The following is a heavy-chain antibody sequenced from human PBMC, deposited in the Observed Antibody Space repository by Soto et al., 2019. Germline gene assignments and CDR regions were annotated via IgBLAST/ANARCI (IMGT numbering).Heavy chain of an antibody. CDR1: GGTFSSYA. D-gene: IGHD3-9*01. CDR2: IIPIFGTA. Sequence: SVKVSCKASGGTFSSYAISWVLQAPGQGLEWMGGIIPIFGTANYAQKFQGRVTITADESTSTAYMELSSLRSEDTAVYYCARHRTRLRYVDWPHYRGLGGFDSCGQGT. CDR3: ARHRTRLRYVDWPHYRGLGGFDS. J-gene: IGHJ3*02. V-gene: IGHV1-69*13.